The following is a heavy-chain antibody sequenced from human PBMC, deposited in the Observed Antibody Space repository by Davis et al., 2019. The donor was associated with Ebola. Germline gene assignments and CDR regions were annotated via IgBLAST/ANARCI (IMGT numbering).Heavy chain of an antibody. J-gene: IGHJ6*02. CDR1: GFTFGDYA. V-gene: IGHV3-49*04. CDR2: IRSKAYGGTT. Sequence: PGGSLRLSCTASGFTFGDYAMSWVRQAPGKGLEWVGFIRSKAYGGTTEYAASVKGRFTISRDDSKSIAYLQMNSLKTEDTAVYYCTRESEPYYYYGMDVWGQGPRSPSP. CDR3: TRESEPYYYYGMDV.